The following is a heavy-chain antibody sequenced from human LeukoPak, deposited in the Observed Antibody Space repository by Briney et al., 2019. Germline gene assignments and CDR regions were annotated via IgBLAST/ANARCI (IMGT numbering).Heavy chain of an antibody. Sequence: SGGSLRLSCAASGFTFSSYAMSWVRQAPGKGLEWVSAISGSGGSTYYADSVKGRFTISRDNSKNTLYLQMNSLRAEDTAVYYCAKDLELYFDWLLSEGYFQHWGQGTLVTVSS. V-gene: IGHV3-23*01. CDR1: GFTFSSYA. CDR2: ISGSGGST. J-gene: IGHJ1*01. D-gene: IGHD3-9*01. CDR3: AKDLELYFDWLLSEGYFQH.